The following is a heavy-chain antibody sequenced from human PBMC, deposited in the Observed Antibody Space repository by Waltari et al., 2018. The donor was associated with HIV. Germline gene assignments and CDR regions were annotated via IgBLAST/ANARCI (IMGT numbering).Heavy chain of an antibody. CDR2: IYWDNYK. CDR1: GFSPIPSGVC. CDR3: AHRLSDYGYFDY. V-gene: IGHV2-5*02. J-gene: IGHJ4*02. D-gene: IGHD4-17*01. Sequence: QIPFKEPGPTLVKPTQTLTLTCSLPGFSPIPSGVCVGWIRQPLGKALEWLALIYWDNYKGYSPSLKSRLTITKDTSKNQVVLTMTNMDPVDTATYYCAHRLSDYGYFDYWGQGTLVTVSS.